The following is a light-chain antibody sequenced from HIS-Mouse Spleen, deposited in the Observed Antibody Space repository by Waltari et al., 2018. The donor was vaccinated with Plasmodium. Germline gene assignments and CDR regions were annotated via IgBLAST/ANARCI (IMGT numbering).Light chain of an antibody. CDR1: SSDVGSYNL. J-gene: IGLJ2*01. CDR3: CSYAGSRV. CDR2: EGS. V-gene: IGLV2-23*01. Sequence: QSALTQPASVSGSPGQSITISCTGTSSDVGSYNLLSWYQQHPGKAPKRMIYEGSKRPSGVSNRFSGSKSGNTASLTISGLQAEDEADYYCCSYAGSRVFGGGTKLTVL.